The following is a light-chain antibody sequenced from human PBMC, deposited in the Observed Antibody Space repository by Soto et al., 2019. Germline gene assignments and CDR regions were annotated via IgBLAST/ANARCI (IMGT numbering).Light chain of an antibody. Sequence: EIVMTQSPATLSVSPGERATLSCRASQSVSSNLAWYQQKPGQAPRLLIYGASTRATGIPARFSGSVSGTEFTLTISSLQSEDFAVYYCQQYTNWPQTFGQGTKVEIK. V-gene: IGKV3-15*01. CDR2: GAS. CDR1: QSVSSN. J-gene: IGKJ1*01. CDR3: QQYTNWPQT.